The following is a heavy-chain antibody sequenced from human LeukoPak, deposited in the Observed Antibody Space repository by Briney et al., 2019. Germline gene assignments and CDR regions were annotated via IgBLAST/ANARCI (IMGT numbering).Heavy chain of an antibody. V-gene: IGHV1-8*01. Sequence: ASVKVSCKASGYTFTSYDINWVRQATGQGLEWMGWMNPNSGNTGYAQKFQGRVTMTRNTSISTAYMELSSLRSEDTAVYYCARFVVGHDAFDIWGQGTMVTVSS. D-gene: IGHD2-2*01. CDR2: MNPNSGNT. J-gene: IGHJ3*02. CDR1: GYTFTSYD. CDR3: ARFVVGHDAFDI.